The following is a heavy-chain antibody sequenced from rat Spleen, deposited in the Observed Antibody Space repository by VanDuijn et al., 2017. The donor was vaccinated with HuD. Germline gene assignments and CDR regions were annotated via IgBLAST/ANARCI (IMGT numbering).Heavy chain of an antibody. J-gene: IGHJ4*01. CDR2: INSAGST. Sequence: EVQLQESGPGLVKPSQSLSLTCSVTGYFITSNFWGWIRKFPGNKLEWMGYINSAGSTNYNPSLRSRISITRDTSKNQFFLQVNSVTTEDTATYYCAKTTVAYYYIMDAWGQGASVTVSS. V-gene: IGHV3-3*01. CDR1: GYFITSNF. CDR3: AKTTVAYYYIMDA. D-gene: IGHD1-3*01.